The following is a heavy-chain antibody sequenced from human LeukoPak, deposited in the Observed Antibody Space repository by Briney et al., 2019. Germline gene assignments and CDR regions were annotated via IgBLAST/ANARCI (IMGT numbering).Heavy chain of an antibody. J-gene: IGHJ4*02. V-gene: IGHV1-2*02. CDR1: GYTFTGYY. Sequence: ASVKVSCKASGYTFTGYYIHWVRQAPGQGLEWMGWINPNSGDTNYVEKFQGRVTMTRDTSINTAYMDLSRLRSDDTAVYYCARDWLLRYSEGGFDYWGQGTLVTVSS. CDR2: INPNSGDT. D-gene: IGHD3-9*01. CDR3: ARDWLLRYSEGGFDY.